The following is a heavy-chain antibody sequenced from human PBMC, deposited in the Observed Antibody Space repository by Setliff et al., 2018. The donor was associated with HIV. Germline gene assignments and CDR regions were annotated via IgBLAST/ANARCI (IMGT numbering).Heavy chain of an antibody. J-gene: IGHJ4*02. CDR1: GGSFSDYY. Sequence: SETLSLTCAVHGGSFSDYYWTWIRQPPGKGLEWIGEIKHSGSTNYNPSLKSRITISVDTAKNQFSLNLTSVTAADTAVYYCARGGFKWSGSYADYWGQGTLVTVSS. V-gene: IGHV4-34*01. CDR2: IKHSGST. D-gene: IGHD1-26*01. CDR3: ARGGFKWSGSYADY.